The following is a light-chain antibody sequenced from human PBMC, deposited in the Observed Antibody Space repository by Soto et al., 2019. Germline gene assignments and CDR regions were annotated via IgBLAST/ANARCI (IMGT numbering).Light chain of an antibody. J-gene: IGKJ1*01. CDR1: QTLSSR. CDR2: DAS. Sequence: DIQMTQSPSTLSASVGDRVTITCRASQTLSSRWAWEQQKPGKAPKLLIYDASSLESGVPSRFSGRGSGTQFTLTIRSLQPDDFATYYCQPYNSFSGTVGPGTKVDI. V-gene: IGKV1-5*01. CDR3: QPYNSFSGT.